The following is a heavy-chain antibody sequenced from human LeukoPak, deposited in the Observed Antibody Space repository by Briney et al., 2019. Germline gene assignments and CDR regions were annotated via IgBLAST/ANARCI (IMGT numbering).Heavy chain of an antibody. CDR1: GFTFSSYA. J-gene: IGHJ4*02. CDR3: AKRVVGATDFDY. CDR2: ISSSGGST. V-gene: IGHV3-23*01. Sequence: GGSLRLSCAASGFTFSSYAMSSVRHAPGGGLEWGSTISSSGGSTYYGDSVKGRFTISRDNSKNTLYLQMNSLRAEDTAVYYCAKRVVGATDFDYWGQGTLVTVSS. D-gene: IGHD1-26*01.